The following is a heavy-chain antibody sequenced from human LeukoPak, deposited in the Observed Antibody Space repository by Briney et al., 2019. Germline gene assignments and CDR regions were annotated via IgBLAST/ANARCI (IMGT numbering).Heavy chain of an antibody. J-gene: IGHJ4*02. D-gene: IGHD2-21*01. CDR2: INSGSRTI. CDR3: ERESIRGTRDFDY. CDR1: GFSFSGYS. V-gene: IGHV3-48*04. Sequence: GGSLRLSCAASGFSFSGYSMNWVRQAPGKGLDWVSYINSGSRTIFYAESVKGRFTISRDNAKNLLYLEMNSLRAEDTAVYYCERESIRGTRDFDYWGQGTLVTVSS.